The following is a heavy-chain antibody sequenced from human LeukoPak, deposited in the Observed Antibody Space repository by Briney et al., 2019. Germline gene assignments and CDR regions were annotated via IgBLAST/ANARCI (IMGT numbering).Heavy chain of an antibody. Sequence: ASVKVSCKASGYTFTSYYMHWVRQVPGPVLEWMGKINPSGGSASFAQTFQGRVTMTRDTSTSTVYMELSGLRSEDTAVFYCATLRSGSDAAWGQGTLVTVSS. J-gene: IGHJ5*02. CDR3: ATLRSGSDAA. CDR1: GYTFTSYY. D-gene: IGHD3-10*01. CDR2: INPSGGSA. V-gene: IGHV1-46*01.